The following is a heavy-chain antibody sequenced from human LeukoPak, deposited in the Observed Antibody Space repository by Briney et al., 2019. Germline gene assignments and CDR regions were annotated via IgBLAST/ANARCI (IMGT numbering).Heavy chain of an antibody. J-gene: IGHJ4*02. CDR3: ARTHYDDGSAYRSLDY. CDR1: GFTVSNYW. D-gene: IGHD3-22*01. CDR2: IKPDGGEK. Sequence: GGSLRLSCAASGFTVSNYWMTWVRQAPGKGLEGVANIKPDGGEKYSVDSVEGRFTISRDNAKNSLYMQMNSLRAEDTALYYCARTHYDDGSAYRSLDYWGQGTLVTVSS. V-gene: IGHV3-7*01.